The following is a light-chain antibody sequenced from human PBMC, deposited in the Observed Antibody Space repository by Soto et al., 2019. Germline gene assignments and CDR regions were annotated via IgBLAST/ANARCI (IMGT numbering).Light chain of an antibody. J-gene: IGKJ1*01. CDR1: QSVSSY. Sequence: EIVLTQSPGTLSLSPGERATLSCRASQSVSSYLAWYQQKPGQAPRLLIYGVSSRATDIPDRFSGSGSGTDFTLTISRLEPEDFAVFYCQQYGSSLPWTFGQGTKVEIK. V-gene: IGKV3-20*01. CDR2: GVS. CDR3: QQYGSSLPWT.